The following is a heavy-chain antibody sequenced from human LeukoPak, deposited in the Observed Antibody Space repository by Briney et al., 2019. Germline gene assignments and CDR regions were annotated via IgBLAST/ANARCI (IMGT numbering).Heavy chain of an antibody. J-gene: IGHJ4*02. CDR2: ISGSGGST. V-gene: IGHV3-23*01. CDR1: GFNLRCYA. Sequence: PGGSLRLSCASSGFNLRCYAMSWVRQAPGKGLEWVSAISGSGGSTYYADSVKGRFTISRDNSKNTLYLQMNSLRAEDTAVYYCAKPPLVGVYCSGGSCYDGYWGQGTLVTVSS. CDR3: AKPPLVGVYCSGGSCYDGY. D-gene: IGHD2-15*01.